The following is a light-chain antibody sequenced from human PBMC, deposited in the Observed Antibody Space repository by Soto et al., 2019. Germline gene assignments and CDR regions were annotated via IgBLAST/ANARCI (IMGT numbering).Light chain of an antibody. CDR3: QQYGTEVT. CDR2: GAS. J-gene: IGKJ3*01. Sequence: EIVLTQSPGTLSLSPGERATLSCRASQSVSSSYLAWYQQKPGQAPRLLIYGASSRATGIPDRFSGSGSGTAFTLTISRLEPEDFAVYSCQQYGTEVTFGPGTKVDIK. CDR1: QSVSSSY. V-gene: IGKV3-20*01.